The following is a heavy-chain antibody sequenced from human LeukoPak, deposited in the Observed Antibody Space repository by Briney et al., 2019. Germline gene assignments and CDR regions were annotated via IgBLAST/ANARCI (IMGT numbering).Heavy chain of an antibody. CDR1: GFTFSSYA. V-gene: IGHV3-23*01. D-gene: IGHD5-24*01. J-gene: IGHJ3*02. CDR2: ISGSGGST. CDR3: AKELRRDGYNFGAFDI. Sequence: PGGSLRLSCAASGFTFSSYAMSWVRQAPGKGLEWVSAISGSGGSTYYADSVKGRFTISRDNSKNTLYLQMNSLRAEDTAVYYCAKELRRDGYNFGAFDIWGQGTMVTVSS.